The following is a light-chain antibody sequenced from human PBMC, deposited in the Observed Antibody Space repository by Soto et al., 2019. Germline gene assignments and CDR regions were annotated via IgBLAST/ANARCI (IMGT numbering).Light chain of an antibody. Sequence: DIVLTQSPGTLSLSPGERATLSCRASQSISSSYLAWYQQKPGQAPRLLIHGVSTRATGIPDRFSGSGSGTDFTLTISRLEPEDFAVYYCQQYGSSPYTFGLGTKLEIK. CDR3: QQYGSSPYT. CDR2: GVS. J-gene: IGKJ2*01. V-gene: IGKV3-20*01. CDR1: QSISSSY.